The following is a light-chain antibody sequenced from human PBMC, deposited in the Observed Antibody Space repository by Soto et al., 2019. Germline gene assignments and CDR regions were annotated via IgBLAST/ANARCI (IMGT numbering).Light chain of an antibody. J-gene: IGLJ2*01. Sequence: QSVLTQPPSESGTPGQRVTISCSGSRSNIGSNTVNWYQQLPGTAPKFLIYSNNRRPSGVPKRFSGSKSGTSASLAISGLQSEDEADYYCATWDDSLNGHVVFGGGTKLTVL. V-gene: IGLV1-44*01. CDR3: ATWDDSLNGHVV. CDR1: RSNIGSNT. CDR2: SNN.